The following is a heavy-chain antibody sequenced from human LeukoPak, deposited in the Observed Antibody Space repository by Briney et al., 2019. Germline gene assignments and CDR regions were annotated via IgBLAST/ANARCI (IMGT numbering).Heavy chain of an antibody. Sequence: SETLSLTCTVSGGSINDYYWNWIRQPPGKGREWIGYIFYSGSTNYNPSLTSLVTISVDTSKNQFSLKLTSVTAADTAVYYCARDSHTYYYGSGFDLWGRGTLVTVSS. V-gene: IGHV4-59*01. CDR1: GGSINDYY. CDR3: ARDSHTYYYGSGFDL. D-gene: IGHD3-10*01. J-gene: IGHJ2*01. CDR2: IFYSGST.